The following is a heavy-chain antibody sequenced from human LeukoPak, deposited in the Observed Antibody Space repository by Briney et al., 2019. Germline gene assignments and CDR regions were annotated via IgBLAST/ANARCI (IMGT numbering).Heavy chain of an antibody. J-gene: IGHJ4*02. V-gene: IGHV3-33*01. D-gene: IGHD3-9*01. CDR3: ATQLRYFDWLPLGY. CDR1: GFTFSSYG. CDR2: IWYEGSNK. Sequence: GGSLRLSCAASGFTFSSYGMHWVRQAPGKGLGWVAVIWYEGSNKYHADSVKGRFTISRDNSKNTLYLQMNSLRAEDTAVYYCATQLRYFDWLPLGYWGQGTLVTVSS.